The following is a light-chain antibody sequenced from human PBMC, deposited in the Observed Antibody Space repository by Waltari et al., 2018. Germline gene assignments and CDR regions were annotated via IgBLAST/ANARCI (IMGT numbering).Light chain of an antibody. V-gene: IGLV2-8*01. Sequence: QSALTQPPSASGSPGQSVTISCTGTSTDVGGYNYVSWYPQHPGKAPKLMIYEVSKRPSGVPDRFSGSKSGNTASLTVSGLQAEDEADYYCSSYAGSNPVVFGGGTKLTVL. CDR2: EVS. CDR3: SSYAGSNPVV. J-gene: IGLJ2*01. CDR1: STDVGGYNY.